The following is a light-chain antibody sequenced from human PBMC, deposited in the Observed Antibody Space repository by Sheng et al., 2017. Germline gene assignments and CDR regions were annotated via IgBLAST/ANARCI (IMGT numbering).Light chain of an antibody. CDR2: GKN. CDR1: SLRSYY. V-gene: IGLV3-19*01. Sequence: SSELTQDPAVSVALGQTVRITCQGDSLRSYYASWYQQKPGQAPVLVIYGKNNRPSGIPDRFSGSSSGNTASLTITGAQAEDEADYYCNSRDSSGNHVVFGRRDQADRP. CDR3: NSRDSSGNHVV. J-gene: IGLJ2*01.